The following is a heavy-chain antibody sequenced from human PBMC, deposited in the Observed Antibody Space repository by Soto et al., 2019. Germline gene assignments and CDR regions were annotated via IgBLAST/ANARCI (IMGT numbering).Heavy chain of an antibody. V-gene: IGHV3-30*18. CDR1: GFTFSSYG. J-gene: IGHJ4*02. CDR3: AKDSGYYSTYFDY. D-gene: IGHD3-22*01. Sequence: PGGSLRLSCAASGFTFSSYGMHWFRQAPGKGLEWVAVISYDGSNKYYADSVKGRFTISRDNSKNTLYLQMNSLRAEDTAVYYCAKDSGYYSTYFDYWGQGTLVTVSS. CDR2: ISYDGSNK.